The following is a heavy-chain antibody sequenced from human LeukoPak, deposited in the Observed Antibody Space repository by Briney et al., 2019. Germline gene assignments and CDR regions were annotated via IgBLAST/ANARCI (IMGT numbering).Heavy chain of an antibody. CDR1: GGSISSGGYS. Sequence: PSETLSLTCGVSGGSISSGGYSWSWIRQPPGTGLEWIGCIYYSGSTYYNPSLKSRVTMSVDTSKNQFSLKVNSVTAADTAVYYCVRSGLNSGWYPTQRGWFDPWGQGTLVTVSS. D-gene: IGHD6-19*01. V-gene: IGHV4-30-4*07. J-gene: IGHJ5*02. CDR2: IYYSGST. CDR3: VRSGLNSGWYPTQRGWFDP.